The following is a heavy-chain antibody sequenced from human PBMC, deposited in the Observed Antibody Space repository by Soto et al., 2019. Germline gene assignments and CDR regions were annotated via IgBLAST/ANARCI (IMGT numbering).Heavy chain of an antibody. Sequence: EVQLVESGGGLIQPGGSLRLSCEASGFTFSSNDMNWVRQAPGKGLEWVSLIWTSGSTAYADSVKGRFTISRDNSKSALYLHMSILRAEDTAVYYCATRPLLRGAPWGQGTMVTVSS. V-gene: IGHV3-53*01. CDR1: GFTFSSND. CDR2: IWTSGST. CDR3: ATRPLLRGAP. J-gene: IGHJ3*01. D-gene: IGHD3-16*01.